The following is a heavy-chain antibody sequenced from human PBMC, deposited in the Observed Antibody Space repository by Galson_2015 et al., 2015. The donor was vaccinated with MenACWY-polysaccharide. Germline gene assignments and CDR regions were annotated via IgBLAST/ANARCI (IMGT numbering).Heavy chain of an antibody. D-gene: IGHD2-2*01. J-gene: IGHJ6*03. Sequence: ALRLSCAASGFSFKSYGMHWARQAPGKGLEWEAVISDDGTHKYYADSVKGRFTISRDNSRSTMYLQMNSLRAEDTALYYCAREVVPAATYYYMDVWGKGTTVTVSS. CDR2: ISDDGTHK. CDR1: GFSFKSYG. V-gene: IGHV3-30*03. CDR3: AREVVPAATYYYMDV.